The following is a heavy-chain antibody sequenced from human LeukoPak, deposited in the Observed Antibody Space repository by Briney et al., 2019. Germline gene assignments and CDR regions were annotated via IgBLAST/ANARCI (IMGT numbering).Heavy chain of an antibody. V-gene: IGHV4-30-2*01. CDR1: GGSISSGGYS. J-gene: IGHJ4*02. CDR2: IYHSGST. Sequence: SETLSLTCAVSGGSISSGGYSWSWIRQPPGKGLEWIGYIYHSGSTYYNPSLKSRVTISVDRSKNQFSLKLSSVTAAGTAVYYCARIAWAVAYFDYWGQGTLVTVSS. D-gene: IGHD6-19*01. CDR3: ARIAWAVAYFDY.